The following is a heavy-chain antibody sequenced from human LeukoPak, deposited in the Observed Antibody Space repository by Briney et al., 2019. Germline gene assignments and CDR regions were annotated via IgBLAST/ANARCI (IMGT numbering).Heavy chain of an antibody. D-gene: IGHD7-27*01. CDR1: GFTFSSYS. CDR2: IYSGGSR. Sequence: PGGSLRLSCAASGFTFSSYSMNWVRQAPGKGLEWVSVIYSGGSRYYADSVKGRFTISRDNSKNTLYLQMNSLRAEDTAVYYCARETGDRWNYYYMDVWGKGTTVTVSS. CDR3: ARETGDRWNYYYMDV. J-gene: IGHJ6*03. V-gene: IGHV3-53*01.